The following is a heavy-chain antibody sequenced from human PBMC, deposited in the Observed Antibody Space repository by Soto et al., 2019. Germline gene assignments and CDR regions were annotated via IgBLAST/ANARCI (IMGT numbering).Heavy chain of an antibody. Sequence: PGGSLRLSCTASGFTVSSNYMSWVRQAPGKGLEWVSVIYSGGNTYYADSVKGRFTISRDTSKNMLYLQMNSLRANDTAVYYCARSFLLENDAFDIWGQGTMVTVSS. V-gene: IGHV3-53*01. CDR3: ARSFLLENDAFDI. J-gene: IGHJ3*02. CDR2: IYSGGNT. CDR1: GFTVSSNY. D-gene: IGHD3-3*01.